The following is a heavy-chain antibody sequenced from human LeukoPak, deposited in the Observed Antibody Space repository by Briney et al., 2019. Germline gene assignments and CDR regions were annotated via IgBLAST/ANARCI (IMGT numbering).Heavy chain of an antibody. Sequence: GGSLRLSCEASGFSFSSYNMNWVRQAPGEGLEWVSSISSRSNYIYYADSVKGRFTTSRENPKNSLYLQMNSLRAEDTAVYYCARDDNFGLNYYYYMDVWGKGTTVTVSS. J-gene: IGHJ6*03. CDR2: ISSRSNYI. V-gene: IGHV3-21*01. D-gene: IGHD3/OR15-3a*01. CDR1: GFSFSSYN. CDR3: ARDDNFGLNYYYYMDV.